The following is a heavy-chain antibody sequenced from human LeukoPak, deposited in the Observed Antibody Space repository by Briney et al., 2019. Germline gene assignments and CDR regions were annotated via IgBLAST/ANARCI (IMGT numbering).Heavy chain of an antibody. CDR2: INPNSGGT. J-gene: IGHJ4*02. CDR1: GYTFTSYG. Sequence: ASVKVSCKASGYTFTSYGISWVRQAPGQGLEWMGWINPNSGGTNYAQKFQGRVTMTRDTSISTAYMELSRLRSDDTAVYYCARGKMATLRYWGQGTLVTVSS. CDR3: ARGKMATLRY. V-gene: IGHV1-2*02. D-gene: IGHD5-24*01.